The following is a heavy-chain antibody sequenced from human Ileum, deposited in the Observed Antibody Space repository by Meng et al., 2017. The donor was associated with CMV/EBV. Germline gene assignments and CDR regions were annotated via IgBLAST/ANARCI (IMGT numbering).Heavy chain of an antibody. V-gene: IGHV5-51*01. D-gene: IGHD1-14*01. CDR1: GYSFTPYW. CDR3: ARHGRTGRDH. CDR2: IYPADSDT. J-gene: IGHJ4*02. Sequence: GESLKISCKGSGYSFTPYWIAWVRQMPGKGLEWMGTIYPADSDTRYSPSFQGQVTMSADKSITTAYLHLDNLKASDTAMYYCARHGRTGRDHWGLGTLVTVSS.